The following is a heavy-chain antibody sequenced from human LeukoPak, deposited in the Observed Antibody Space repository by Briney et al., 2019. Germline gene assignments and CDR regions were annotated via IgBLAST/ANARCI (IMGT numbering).Heavy chain of an antibody. V-gene: IGHV4-59*01. CDR3: ARVGLGGYSGYDDF. Sequence: PSETLSLTCTVSGGSISNDYWSWIRQPPGKGLEWIGYIYYSGSTNYNPSLKSRVTISVDTSKNQFSLKLSSVTAADTAVYYCARVGLGGYSGYDDFWGQGTLVTVSS. J-gene: IGHJ4*02. CDR2: IYYSGST. CDR1: GGSISNDY. D-gene: IGHD5-12*01.